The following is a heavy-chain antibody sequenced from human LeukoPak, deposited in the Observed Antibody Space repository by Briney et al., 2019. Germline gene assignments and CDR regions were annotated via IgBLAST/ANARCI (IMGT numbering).Heavy chain of an antibody. V-gene: IGHV3-53*01. CDR1: GFTVSSNY. CDR3: ARVRRPYSSSWYRVNWFDP. D-gene: IGHD6-13*01. Sequence: GGSLRLSCAASGFTVSSNYMSWVRQAPGKGLEWVSVIYSGGSTYYADSAKGRFTISRDNSKNTPYLQMNSLRAEDTAVYYYARVRRPYSSSWYRVNWFDPWGQGTLVTVSS. CDR2: IYSGGST. J-gene: IGHJ5*02.